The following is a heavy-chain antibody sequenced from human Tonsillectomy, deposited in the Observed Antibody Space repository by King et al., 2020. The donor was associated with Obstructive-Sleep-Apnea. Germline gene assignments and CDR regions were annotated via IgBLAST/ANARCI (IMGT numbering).Heavy chain of an antibody. CDR1: GGSISSYY. J-gene: IGHJ5*02. CDR2: VYYSGST. D-gene: IGHD3-22*01. CDR3: ARGSYYYDSSGYFYDP. Sequence: QLQESGPGLVKPSETLSLTCTVSGGSISSYYWSWIRQPPGKGLEWIGYVYYSGSTNYNPSLKSRVTISVDTSKNQFSLKLSSVTAADTGVYYCARGSYYYDSSGYFYDPWGQGTLVIVSS. V-gene: IGHV4-59*01.